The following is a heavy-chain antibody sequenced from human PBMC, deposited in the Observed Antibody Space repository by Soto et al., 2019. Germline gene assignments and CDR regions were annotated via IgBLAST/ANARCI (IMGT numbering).Heavy chain of an antibody. D-gene: IGHD2-21*01. CDR3: ARNRGSKFPLDAVDF. J-gene: IGHJ3*01. V-gene: IGHV3-66*01. CDR2: IYSGGST. Sequence: GGSLRLSCAASGFTVSSNYMSWVRQAPGKGLEWVSVIYSGGSTYYADSVKGRFTISRDNSKNTLYLQMNSLRAEDTAVYYCARNRGSKFPLDAVDFWGQGTLIT. CDR1: GFTVSSNY.